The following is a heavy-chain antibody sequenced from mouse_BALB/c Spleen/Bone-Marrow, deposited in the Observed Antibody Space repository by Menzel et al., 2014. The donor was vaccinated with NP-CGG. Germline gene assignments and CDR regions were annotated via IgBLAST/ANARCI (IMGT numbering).Heavy chain of an antibody. CDR3: ARGDFFVY. V-gene: IGHV1-4*02. J-gene: IGHJ2*01. Sequence: VQLVESAAELARPGASVKMSCKASGYTFTSYTMHWVKPRPGQGLEWIGYINPTTGYTDYNQNFKDKTSLTADKSSSTAYMRLSSLTPEGSAGYYCARGDFFVYWGQGTTLTVSS. CDR1: GYTFTSYT. D-gene: IGHD3-3*01. CDR2: INPTTGYT.